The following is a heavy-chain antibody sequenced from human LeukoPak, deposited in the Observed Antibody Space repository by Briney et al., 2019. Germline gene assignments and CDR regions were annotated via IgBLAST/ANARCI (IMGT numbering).Heavy chain of an antibody. V-gene: IGHV3-23*01. Sequence: GGSLRLSCAASGFPFTTYAMSWVRQAPGKGLEWVSAISGRGGRTYYADSVKGRFTISRDNAKNTLYLQMNSLRAEDAAVYYCTRGARYCTSTSCQVRYYMDVWGKGTTVTFSS. CDR2: ISGRGGRT. CDR1: GFPFTTYA. D-gene: IGHD2-2*01. CDR3: TRGARYCTSTSCQVRYYMDV. J-gene: IGHJ6*03.